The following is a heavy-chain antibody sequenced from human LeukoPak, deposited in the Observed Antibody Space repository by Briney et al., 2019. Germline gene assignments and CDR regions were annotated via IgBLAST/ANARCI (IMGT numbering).Heavy chain of an antibody. J-gene: IGHJ6*03. Sequence: SETLSLTCTVSGGSISTSNYYWGWIRQPPGKGLEWIGNIFYSGSTYYSPSLRSRVTISLDTSRNQFSLKLSSVTAADTAVYYCARCLGDGSGSPYYYYYYMDVWGKGTTVTISS. CDR2: IFYSGST. V-gene: IGHV4-39*07. CDR3: ARCLGDGSGSPYYYYYYMDV. D-gene: IGHD3-10*01. CDR1: GGSISTSNYY.